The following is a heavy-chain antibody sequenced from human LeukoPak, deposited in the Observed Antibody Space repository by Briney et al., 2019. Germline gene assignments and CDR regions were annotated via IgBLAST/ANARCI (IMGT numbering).Heavy chain of an antibody. CDR3: ARGKRYLDY. CDR1: GSSISSYY. Sequence: SETLSLTCTVSGSSISSYYWSWIRQPPGKGLEWIGYIYYSGSTNYNPSLKSRVTISVDTSKNQFSLKLSSVTAADTAVYYCARGKRYLDYWGQGTLVTVSS. J-gene: IGHJ4*02. CDR2: IYYSGST. D-gene: IGHD4-23*01. V-gene: IGHV4-59*01.